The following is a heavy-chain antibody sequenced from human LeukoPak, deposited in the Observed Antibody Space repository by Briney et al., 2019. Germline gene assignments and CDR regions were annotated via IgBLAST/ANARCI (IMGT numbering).Heavy chain of an antibody. J-gene: IGHJ5*02. Sequence: ASVKVSCKASGYTFTGYYMHWVRQAPGQGLEWMGWINPNSGGTNYAQQFQGRVTMTRDTSISTAYMELSRLRSDDTAVYYCARTRHCSGGSCPNWFDPWGQGTLVTVSS. CDR2: INPNSGGT. V-gene: IGHV1-2*02. CDR1: GYTFTGYY. D-gene: IGHD2-15*01. CDR3: ARTRHCSGGSCPNWFDP.